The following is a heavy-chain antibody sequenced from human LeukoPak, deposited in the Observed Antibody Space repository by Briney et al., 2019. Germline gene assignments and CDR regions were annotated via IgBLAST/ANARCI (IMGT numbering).Heavy chain of an antibody. CDR3: AKDGGSDDYGSGSYFDY. CDR1: GFTFDGYA. D-gene: IGHD3-10*01. V-gene: IGHV3-9*01. J-gene: IGHJ4*02. Sequence: GRSLRLSCAASGFTFDGYAMHWVRQAPGKGLEWVSGISWNSGSIGYADSVKGRFTISRDNAKNSLYLQMNSLRAEDTAVYYCAKDGGSDDYGSGSYFDYWGQGTLVTVSS. CDR2: ISWNSGSI.